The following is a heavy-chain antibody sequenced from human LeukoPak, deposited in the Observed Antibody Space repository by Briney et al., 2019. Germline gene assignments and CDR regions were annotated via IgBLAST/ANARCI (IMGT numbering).Heavy chain of an antibody. CDR3: AREVRAVAGSWFDP. J-gene: IGHJ5*02. Sequence: GGSLRLSCAASGFTFSDYYMSWIRQAPGKGLEWVSYISSSGSTIYYADSVKGRFTISRDNAKNSLYLQMNSQRAEDTAVYYCAREVRAVAGSWFDPWGQGTLVTVSS. V-gene: IGHV3-11*01. CDR1: GFTFSDYY. D-gene: IGHD6-19*01. CDR2: ISSSGSTI.